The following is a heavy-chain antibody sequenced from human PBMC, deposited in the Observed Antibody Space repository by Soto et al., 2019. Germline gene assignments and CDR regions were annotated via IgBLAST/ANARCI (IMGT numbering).Heavy chain of an antibody. V-gene: IGHV3-30-3*01. CDR2: ISYDGSNE. J-gene: IGHJ6*02. CDR1: GLTFSSYA. CDR3: VRASGMDV. Sequence: GGSLRLSCAASGLTFSSYAMHWVRQAPGKGLEWVAVISYDGSNEYYADSVKGRFTVSRDDSKNTLYLQMNSLRTEDTAVYYCVRASGMDVWGQGTTVTVSS.